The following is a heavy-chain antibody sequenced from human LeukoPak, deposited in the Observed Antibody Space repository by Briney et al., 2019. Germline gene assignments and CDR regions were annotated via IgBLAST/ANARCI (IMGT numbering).Heavy chain of an antibody. CDR3: ARAGNSYYYGMDV. CDR2: IYYSGST. Sequence: SETLSLTCTVSGGSISSYYWSWIRQPPGKGLEWIGYIYYSGSTGSNPSLKSRVSMSVDTSRNQFSLKLNSVIAADSAVYYCARAGNSYYYGMDVWGQGTTVTVSS. J-gene: IGHJ6*02. V-gene: IGHV4-59*01. D-gene: IGHD1-14*01. CDR1: GGSISSYY.